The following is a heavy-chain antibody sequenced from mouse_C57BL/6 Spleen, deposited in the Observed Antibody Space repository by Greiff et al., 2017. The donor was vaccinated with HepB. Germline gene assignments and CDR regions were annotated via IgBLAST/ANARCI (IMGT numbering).Heavy chain of an antibody. CDR1: GYTFTSYW. V-gene: IGHV1-50*01. Sequence: QVQLQQSGAELVKPGASVKLSCKASGYTFTSYWMQWVKQRPGQGLEWIGEIDPSDSYTNYNQKFKGKATLTVDTSSSTAYMQLSSLTSEDSAVYYCARGAITTVVAWYFDVWGTGTTVTVSS. J-gene: IGHJ1*03. CDR3: ARGAITTVVAWYFDV. D-gene: IGHD1-1*01. CDR2: IDPSDSYT.